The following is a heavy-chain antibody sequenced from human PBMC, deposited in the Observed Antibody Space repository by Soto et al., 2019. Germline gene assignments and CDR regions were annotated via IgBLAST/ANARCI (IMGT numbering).Heavy chain of an antibody. D-gene: IGHD4-17*01. CDR1: CGSIISSSYY. J-gene: IGHJ4*02. CDR3: ARRADGNLDY. CDR2: IYYSGST. Sequence: SETLSLTCTFSCGSIISSSYYWGWIRQPPGKRLGWIGSIYYSGSTYYNPSLRSRVTISVDTSKNQFSLKLSSVTAADTAVYYCARRADGNLDYWGQGTLVTVS. V-gene: IGHV4-39*01.